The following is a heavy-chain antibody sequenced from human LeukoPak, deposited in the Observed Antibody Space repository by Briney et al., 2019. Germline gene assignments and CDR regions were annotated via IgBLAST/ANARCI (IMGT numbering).Heavy chain of an antibody. CDR1: GFTFSTYA. Sequence: GGSLRLSCAASGFTFSTYAMSWVRQAPGEGLEWVSTLSPTGISTYYADSVKGRFTISRGNSKNTLFLQMNNLRAEDTAVYYCAKEQYNSSARPFDYWGQGTLVTVSS. D-gene: IGHD6-19*01. CDR3: AKEQYNSSARPFDY. V-gene: IGHV3-23*01. J-gene: IGHJ4*02. CDR2: LSPTGIST.